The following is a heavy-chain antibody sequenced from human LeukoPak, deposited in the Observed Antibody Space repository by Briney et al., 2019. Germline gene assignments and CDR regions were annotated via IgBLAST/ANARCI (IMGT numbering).Heavy chain of an antibody. CDR1: GFTFSSYA. J-gene: IGHJ4*02. D-gene: IGHD1-26*01. CDR2: ISGRGRST. Sequence: GGSLRLSCAASGFTFSSYAMSWVRHAPGKGREWVSSISGRGRSTYYADSGKGRFTISRDNSKNTLYLQMNSLRAEDTAVYYCAKSNIVGATPGGFDYWGQGTLVTVSS. CDR3: AKSNIVGATPGGFDY. V-gene: IGHV3-23*01.